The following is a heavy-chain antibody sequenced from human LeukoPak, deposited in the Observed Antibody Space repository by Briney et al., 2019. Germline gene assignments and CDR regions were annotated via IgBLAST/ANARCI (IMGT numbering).Heavy chain of an antibody. CDR1: GFTASRDA. CDR3: AKDWASGNYFDY. Sequence: PGGSLRLSCAASGFTASRDAMSWVRQAPREGLGGVSAISSGGTTYYADSVKGRFTISRDDSKNTLYLQMNSLRAEDTAVYYCAKDWASGNYFDYWGQGTLVTVSS. V-gene: IGHV3-23*01. J-gene: IGHJ4*02. CDR2: ISSGGTT. D-gene: IGHD1-14*01.